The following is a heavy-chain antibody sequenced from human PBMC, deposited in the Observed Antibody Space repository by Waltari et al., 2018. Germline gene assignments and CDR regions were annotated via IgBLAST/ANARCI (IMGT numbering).Heavy chain of an antibody. Sequence: QITLKESGPTLVKPTQTLTLTCTFSGFSLSTSGVGVGWIRQPPGKALEWLALIYWNDDKRYSPSLKSRLTITKDTSKNQVVLTMTNMDPVDTATYYCAHLYYYDSSGYHDAFDIWGQGTMVTVSS. V-gene: IGHV2-5*01. CDR3: AHLYYYDSSGYHDAFDI. CDR2: IYWNDDK. CDR1: GFSLSTSGVG. D-gene: IGHD3-22*01. J-gene: IGHJ3*02.